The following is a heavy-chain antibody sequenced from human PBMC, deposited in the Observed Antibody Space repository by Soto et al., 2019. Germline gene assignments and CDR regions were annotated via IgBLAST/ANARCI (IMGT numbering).Heavy chain of an antibody. J-gene: IGHJ6*02. CDR3: ARDHDNWGYYYYGMDV. Sequence: GGSLRLSCAASGFTFSDYYMSWIRQAPGKGLEWVSYISSSGSTIYYADSVKGRFTISRDNAKNSLYLQMNSLRAEDTAVYYCARDHDNWGYYYYGMDVWGQGTTVTVSS. CDR2: ISSSGSTI. V-gene: IGHV3-11*01. D-gene: IGHD7-27*01. CDR1: GFTFSDYY.